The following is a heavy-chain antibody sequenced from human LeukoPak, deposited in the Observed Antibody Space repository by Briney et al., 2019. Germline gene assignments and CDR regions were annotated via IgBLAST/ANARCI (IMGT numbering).Heavy chain of an antibody. CDR3: AKAQHSTIWGYFDY. D-gene: IGHD6-13*01. CDR1: GFTFSGSA. Sequence: GGSLRLSCAASGFTFSGSALHWVRQAPGKGLEWVSTISGRGGSPYYADSVKGRFTISRDNSKNTLYLQMNSLRAEDTAVFYCAKAQHSTIWGYFDYWGQGTLVTVSS. CDR2: ISGRGGSP. V-gene: IGHV3-23*01. J-gene: IGHJ4*03.